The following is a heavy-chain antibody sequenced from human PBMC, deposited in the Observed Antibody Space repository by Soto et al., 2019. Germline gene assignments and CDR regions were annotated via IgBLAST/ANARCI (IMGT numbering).Heavy chain of an antibody. Sequence: ASVKVSCKASGYTFTSYGISWVRQAPGQGLEWMGWISAYNGNTNYAQKLQGRVTMTRDTSTSTAYMELRSLRSDDTAVYYCARVLGQLQQQLAPDYWGQGTLVTVSS. J-gene: IGHJ4*02. D-gene: IGHD6-13*01. CDR3: ARVLGQLQQQLAPDY. CDR2: ISAYNGNT. V-gene: IGHV1-18*04. CDR1: GYTFTSYG.